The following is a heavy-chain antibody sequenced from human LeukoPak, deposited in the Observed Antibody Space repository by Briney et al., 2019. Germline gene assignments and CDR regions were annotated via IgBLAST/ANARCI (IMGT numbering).Heavy chain of an antibody. V-gene: IGHV1-24*01. CDR2: FDPEDGET. J-gene: IGHJ6*02. D-gene: IGHD5-12*01. CDR1: GYTLTELS. Sequence: ASVKVSCKVSGYTLTELSMHWVRQAPGKGLEWMGGFDPEDGETIYAQKFQGRVTMTEDTSTDTAYTELSSLRSEDTAVYYCATDRRSGYDYYYYGMDVWGQGTTVTVSS. CDR3: ATDRRSGYDYYYYGMDV.